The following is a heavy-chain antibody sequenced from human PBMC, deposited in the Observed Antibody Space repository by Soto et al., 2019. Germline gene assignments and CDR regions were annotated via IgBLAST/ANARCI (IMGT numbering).Heavy chain of an antibody. D-gene: IGHD6-6*01. CDR3: ARGVAARSYAMIVGNRFDY. CDR1: GGSISSGGYY. Sequence: SETLSLTCTVSGGSISSGGYYWSWIRQHPGKGLEWIGYIYYSGSTYYNPSLKSRVTISVDTSKNQFSLKLSSVTAADTAVYYCARGVAARSYAMIVGNRFDYWGQGTLVTVSS. CDR2: IYYSGST. V-gene: IGHV4-31*03. J-gene: IGHJ4*02.